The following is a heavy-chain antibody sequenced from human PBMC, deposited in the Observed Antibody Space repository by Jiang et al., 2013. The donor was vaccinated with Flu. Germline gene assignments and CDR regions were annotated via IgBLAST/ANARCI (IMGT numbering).Heavy chain of an antibody. CDR3: ASRRYGSGSYYNY. CDR2: INHSGST. D-gene: IGHD3-10*01. CDR1: GGSFSGYY. V-gene: IGHV4-34*01. J-gene: IGHJ4*02. Sequence: LLKPSETLSLTCAVYGGSFSGYYWSWIRQPPGKGLEWIGEINHSGSTNYNPSLKSRVTISVDTSKNQFSLKLSSVTAADTAVYYCASRRYGSGSYYNYWGQGTLVTVSS.